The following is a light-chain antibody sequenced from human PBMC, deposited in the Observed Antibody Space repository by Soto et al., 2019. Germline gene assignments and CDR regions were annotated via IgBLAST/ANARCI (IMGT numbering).Light chain of an antibody. J-gene: IGLJ3*02. CDR2: DVS. CDR3: CSYAGTHSWV. V-gene: IGLV2-11*01. Sequence: QSVLTQPRSVSGSPGQSVTISCTGSSSDVGAYNYVSWYQHHPGKAPKVMIFDVSERPSGVPDRFSGSKSGNTASLTISGLQAEDEGDYYCCSYAGTHSWVFGGGTKVTVL. CDR1: SSDVGAYNY.